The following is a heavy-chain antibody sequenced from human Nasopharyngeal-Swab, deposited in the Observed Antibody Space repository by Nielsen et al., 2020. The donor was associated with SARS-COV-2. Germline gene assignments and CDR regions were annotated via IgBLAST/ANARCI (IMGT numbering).Heavy chain of an antibody. J-gene: IGHJ4*02. D-gene: IGHD4-23*01. CDR1: GGIVTNHY. CDR2: IYPGGST. Sequence: GESLKISCDASGGIVTNHYMNWVRQAPGKGLEWVSTIYPGGSTYYADSVKGRFSISRDSSTLYLQMDNVRAEDTAFYFCAREYRGYLDYWGQGTLVSVSS. V-gene: IGHV3-53*01. CDR3: AREYRGYLDY.